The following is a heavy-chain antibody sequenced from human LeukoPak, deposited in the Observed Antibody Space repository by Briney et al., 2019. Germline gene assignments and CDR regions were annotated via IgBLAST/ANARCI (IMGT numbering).Heavy chain of an antibody. CDR1: GYSFTTYW. V-gene: IGHV5-51*01. J-gene: IGHJ4*02. Sequence: GESLKISCKGSGYSFTTYWIALVRQMPGKGLEWMGVIYPGNSDITYSPSFQGQVTISVDKSISTAYLQWSSLKASDTAIYYCARHLSSITSCPHYWGQGTLVTVSS. CDR2: IYPGNSDI. CDR3: ARHLSSITSCPHY. D-gene: IGHD2-2*01.